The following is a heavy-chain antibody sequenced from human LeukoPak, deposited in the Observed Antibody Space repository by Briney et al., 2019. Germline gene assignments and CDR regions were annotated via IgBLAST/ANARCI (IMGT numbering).Heavy chain of an antibody. V-gene: IGHV4-34*01. Sequence: SETLSLTXAVYGGSFSGYYWSWIRQPPGKGLEWIGEINHSGSTNYNPSLKSRVTISVDTSKNQFSLKLSSVTAADTAVYYCARGRSHSSGWYGIPNWFDPWGQGTLVTVSS. CDR2: INHSGST. CDR1: GGSFSGYY. CDR3: ARGRSHSSGWYGIPNWFDP. J-gene: IGHJ5*02. D-gene: IGHD6-19*01.